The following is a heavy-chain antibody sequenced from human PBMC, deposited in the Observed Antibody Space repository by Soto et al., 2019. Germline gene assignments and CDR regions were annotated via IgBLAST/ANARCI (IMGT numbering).Heavy chain of an antibody. CDR1: VDSVSGKSAA. CDR2: TYYRSRWYN. Sequence: SQTHSLTCAISVDSVSGKSAAWNWFRLSPSRGLEWLARTYYRSRWYNDYAVSVRGRITVNADTSKNQFSLQLTSVTPEDTAIYYCAGTTSHHWLYMDVWGRGTTVTVSS. V-gene: IGHV6-1*01. D-gene: IGHD1-1*01. J-gene: IGHJ6*03. CDR3: AGTTSHHWLYMDV.